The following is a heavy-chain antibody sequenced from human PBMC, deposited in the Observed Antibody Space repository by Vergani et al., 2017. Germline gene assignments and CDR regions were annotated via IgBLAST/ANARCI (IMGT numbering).Heavy chain of an antibody. CDR2: IYPGDSDT. V-gene: IGHV5-51*03. CDR1: GYSFTSYC. D-gene: IGHD2-2*02. Sequence: EVQLVQSGAEVKKPGESLKISCKASGYSFTSYCIGCVRQRPGKGLEWMGIIYPGDSDTRYSPSFQGQVTISADKSISTAYLQWSSLKAADTAMYYCARRGRGYCSSSSCYIIDYWGQGTLVTVSS. J-gene: IGHJ4*02. CDR3: ARRGRGYCSSSSCYIIDY.